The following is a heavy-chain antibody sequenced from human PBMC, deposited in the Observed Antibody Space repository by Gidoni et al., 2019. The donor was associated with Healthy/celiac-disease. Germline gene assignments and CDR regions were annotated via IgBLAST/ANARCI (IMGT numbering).Heavy chain of an antibody. CDR3: ARDYLYYYGSGSYQLPGDY. Sequence: QVQLVQSGAEVKKPGASVKVSCKASGYTFTSYGISWVRQAPGQGLEWMGWISAYNGNTNYAQKLQGRVTMTTDTSTSTAYMELRSLRSDDTAVYYCARDYLYYYGSGSYQLPGDYWGQGTLVTVSS. CDR1: GYTFTSYG. CDR2: ISAYNGNT. D-gene: IGHD3-10*01. V-gene: IGHV1-18*01. J-gene: IGHJ4*02.